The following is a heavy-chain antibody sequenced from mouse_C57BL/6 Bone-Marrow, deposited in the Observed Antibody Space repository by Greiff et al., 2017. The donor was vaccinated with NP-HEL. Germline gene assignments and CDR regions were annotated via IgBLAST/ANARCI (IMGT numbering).Heavy chain of an antibody. CDR2: ISYDGSN. D-gene: IGHD1-3*01. Sequence: EVQLQESGPGLVKPSQSLSLTCSVTGYSITSGYYWNWIRQFPGNKLEWMGYISYDGSNNYNPSLKNRISITRDTSKNQFFLKLNSVTTEDTATYYCARLTSWFAYWGQGTLVTVSA. CDR1: GYSITSGYY. CDR3: ARLTSWFAY. J-gene: IGHJ3*01. V-gene: IGHV3-6*01.